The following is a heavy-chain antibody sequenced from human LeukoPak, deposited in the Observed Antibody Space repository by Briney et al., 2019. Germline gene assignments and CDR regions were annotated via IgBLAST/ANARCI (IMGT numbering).Heavy chain of an antibody. D-gene: IGHD3-9*01. CDR3: ARDGTYYDILTGLWVSYFDY. CDR1: GFTFSDYG. Sequence: GGSLRLSCAASGFTFSDYGMSWVRQAPGKGLEWISSISSTGGTTYYADSVKGRFTISRDNSKNTLYLQMNSLRAEDTAVYYCARDGTYYDILTGLWVSYFDYWGQGTLVTVSS. V-gene: IGHV3-23*01. CDR2: ISSTGGTT. J-gene: IGHJ4*02.